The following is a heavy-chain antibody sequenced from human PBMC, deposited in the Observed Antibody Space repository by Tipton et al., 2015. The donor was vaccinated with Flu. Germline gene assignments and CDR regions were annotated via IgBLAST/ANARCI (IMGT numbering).Heavy chain of an antibody. V-gene: IGHV3-7*01. J-gene: IGHJ4*02. D-gene: IGHD1-14*01. CDR1: GFTFSTYW. CDR3: ARDKVEEPTHFDY. CDR2: IKQDGSEI. Sequence: QLVQSGGGVVQPGRSLRLSCAASGFTFSTYWMSWVRQAPGKGPEWVANIKQDGSEIYYVDAVKGRFTISRDNAKNSLFLQMNSLRAEDTAVYYCARDKVEEPTHFDYWGQGTLVTVSS.